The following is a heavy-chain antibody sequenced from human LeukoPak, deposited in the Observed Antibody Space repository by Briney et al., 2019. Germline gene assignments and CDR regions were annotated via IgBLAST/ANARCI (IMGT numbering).Heavy chain of an antibody. CDR2: IYSGGST. J-gene: IGHJ6*03. D-gene: IGHD3-10*01. CDR3: ASGSGSYRTPYYYMDV. Sequence: PGGSLRLSCAASGFTVSNNYMSWVRQAPGKGLEWVSVIYSGGSTYYADSVKGRVTISRDNSKNTLYLQMNSLRAEDTAVYYCASGSGSYRTPYYYMDVWGTGTTVTVSS. CDR1: GFTVSNNY. V-gene: IGHV3-53*01.